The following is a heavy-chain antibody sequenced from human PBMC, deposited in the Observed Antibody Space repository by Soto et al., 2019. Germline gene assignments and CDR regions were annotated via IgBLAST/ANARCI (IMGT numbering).Heavy chain of an antibody. Sequence: ASVKVSCKASGYTFTSYYMHWVRQAPGQGLEWMGIINPSGGSTSYAQKFQGRVTMTRDTSTSTVYMELSSLRSEDTAVYYCARSTPPYSGSYRQGAFDIWGQGTMVTVSS. CDR3: ARSTPPYSGSYRQGAFDI. V-gene: IGHV1-46*01. J-gene: IGHJ3*02. CDR2: INPSGGST. D-gene: IGHD1-26*01. CDR1: GYTFTSYY.